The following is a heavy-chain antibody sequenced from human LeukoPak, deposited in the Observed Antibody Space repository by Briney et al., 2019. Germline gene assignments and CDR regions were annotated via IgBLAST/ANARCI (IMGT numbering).Heavy chain of an antibody. Sequence: PGESLKISCKGSGYIFTSYWIGWVRQMPGKGLEWMGIIYPGDSDTRYSPSFQGQVTISADKSISTAYLQWSSLKASDTAMYYCARRNDFWSGYYTGAFDYRGQGTLVTVSS. CDR3: ARRNDFWSGYYTGAFDY. V-gene: IGHV5-51*01. CDR1: GYIFTSYW. J-gene: IGHJ4*02. CDR2: IYPGDSDT. D-gene: IGHD3-3*01.